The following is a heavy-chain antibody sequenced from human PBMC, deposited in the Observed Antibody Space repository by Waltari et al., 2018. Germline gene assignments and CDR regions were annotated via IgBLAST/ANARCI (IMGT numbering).Heavy chain of an antibody. CDR2: ITGGGGAT. V-gene: IGHV3-23*01. Sequence: EVQLLESGGGLVQPGGSLRLSCAASGFTFSNYAMMWVRQAPGKGLEWVSSITGGGGATFYAESVKGRFTISRDNSKNTLYVQMHSLRVDDSAIYYCAKGKASGLVDWFDPWGQGTLVTVSS. D-gene: IGHD6-19*01. J-gene: IGHJ5*02. CDR1: GFTFSNYA. CDR3: AKGKASGLVDWFDP.